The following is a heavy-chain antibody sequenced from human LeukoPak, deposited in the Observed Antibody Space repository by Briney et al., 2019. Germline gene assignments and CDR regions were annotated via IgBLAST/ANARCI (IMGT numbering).Heavy chain of an antibody. J-gene: IGHJ4*02. CDR3: ARVGSPTYGDFDY. CDR2: IQGGGNT. V-gene: IGHV3-53*01. CDR1: GFIFNSYE. Sequence: GGSLRLSCAASGFIFNSYEMNWVRQAPRKGLEWVSVIQGGGNTYYADSVKGRFTISRDNSKNTLYLQMNSLRVEDTAFYYCARVGSPTYGDFDYWGQGTLVTVSS. D-gene: IGHD4-17*01.